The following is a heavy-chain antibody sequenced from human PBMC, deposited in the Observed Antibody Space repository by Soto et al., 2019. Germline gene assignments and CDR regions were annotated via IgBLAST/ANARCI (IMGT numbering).Heavy chain of an antibody. J-gene: IGHJ6*02. CDR1: GFTFSSYE. CDR3: AGPLLGYGDYNGMDV. D-gene: IGHD4-17*01. V-gene: IGHV3-48*03. Sequence: GGSLRLSCAASGFTFSSYEMNWVRQAPGKGLEWVSYISSSGSTIYYADSVKGRFTISRDNAKNSLYLQMNSLRAEDTAVYYCAGPLLGYGDYNGMDVWGQGTTVTVYS. CDR2: ISSSGSTI.